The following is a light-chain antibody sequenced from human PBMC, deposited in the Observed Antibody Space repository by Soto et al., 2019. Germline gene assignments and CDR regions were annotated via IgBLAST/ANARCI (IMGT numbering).Light chain of an antibody. Sequence: QSALTQPPSVSGSPGQSVTISCTGTSSDVGSYNSVSWYQQPPGTAPKLMIYEVSNRPSGVPDRFSGSKSGNTASLTISGLQAEDEADYYCSFYTRRSTWVFGGGTKLTVL. J-gene: IGLJ3*02. CDR3: SFYTRRSTWV. CDR2: EVS. CDR1: SSDVGSYNS. V-gene: IGLV2-18*01.